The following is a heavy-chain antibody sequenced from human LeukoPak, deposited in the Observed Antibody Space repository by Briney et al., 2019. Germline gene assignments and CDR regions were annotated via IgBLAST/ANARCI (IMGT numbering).Heavy chain of an antibody. D-gene: IGHD3-22*01. V-gene: IGHV1-46*01. CDR3: ARDGNYYDSSGYYHFDY. CDR1: GYTFTSYY. Sequence: ASVKVSCKASGYTFTSYYMHWVRQAPGQGLEWMGIINPSGDRTRYAQKFQGRVTMTRDTSTSTVYMELSSLRSEDTAVYYCARDGNYYDSSGYYHFDYWGQGTLVTVSS. CDR2: INPSGDRT. J-gene: IGHJ4*02.